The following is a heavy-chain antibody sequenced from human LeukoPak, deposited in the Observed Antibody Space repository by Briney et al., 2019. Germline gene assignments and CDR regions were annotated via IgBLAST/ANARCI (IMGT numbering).Heavy chain of an antibody. CDR3: ARAGRDWLLGMNWFDP. Sequence: GASVKVSCKASGYTFTSYYMQWVRQAPGQGLEWTGIINPSGGYTTNAQKFQGRVTMTRDTSTSTVYMELSSLRSDDTAVYYCARAGRDWLLGMNWFDPWGQGTLVTVSS. CDR2: INPSGGYT. J-gene: IGHJ5*02. V-gene: IGHV1-46*01. D-gene: IGHD3-9*01. CDR1: GYTFTSYY.